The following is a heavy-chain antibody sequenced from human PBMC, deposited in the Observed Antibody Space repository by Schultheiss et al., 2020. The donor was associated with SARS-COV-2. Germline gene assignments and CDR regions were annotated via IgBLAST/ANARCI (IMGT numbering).Heavy chain of an antibody. Sequence: GESLKISCAASGFTFSSYWMHWVRQAPGKGLEWVAVISYDGSNKYYADSVKGRFTISRDNSKNTLYLQMSSLRAEDTAVYYCVKSGIAVAGTGDYWGQGTLVTVSS. V-gene: IGHV3-30*15. J-gene: IGHJ4*02. D-gene: IGHD6-19*01. CDR3: VKSGIAVAGTGDY. CDR1: GFTFSSYW. CDR2: ISYDGSNK.